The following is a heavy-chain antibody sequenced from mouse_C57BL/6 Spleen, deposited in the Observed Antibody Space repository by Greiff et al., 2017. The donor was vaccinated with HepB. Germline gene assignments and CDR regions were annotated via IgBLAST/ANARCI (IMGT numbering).Heavy chain of an antibody. CDR2: INPGSGGT. V-gene: IGHV1-54*01. D-gene: IGHD2-4*01. CDR1: GYAFTNYL. J-gene: IGHJ3*01. Sequence: VKLMESGAELVRPGTSVKVSCKASGYAFTNYLIEWVKQRPGQGLEWIGVINPGSGGTNYNEKFKGKATLTADKSSSTAYMQLSSLTSEDSAVYFCARPYDYDGPAWFAYWGQGTLVTVSA. CDR3: ARPYDYDGPAWFAY.